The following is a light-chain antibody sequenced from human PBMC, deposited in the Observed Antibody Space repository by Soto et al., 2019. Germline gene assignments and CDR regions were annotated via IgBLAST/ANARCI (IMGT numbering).Light chain of an antibody. CDR3: QQYGSSPLFT. CDR2: GAS. V-gene: IGKV3-20*01. J-gene: IGKJ3*01. Sequence: EIVLTQSPGTLSLSPGERATLSCRASESVSSSYLAWYQQKPGQAPRLLIYGASSRATGIPDRFSGSGYGTDFTLTISRLEPEDFAVYYCQQYGSSPLFTFGPRTNVDIK. CDR1: ESVSSSY.